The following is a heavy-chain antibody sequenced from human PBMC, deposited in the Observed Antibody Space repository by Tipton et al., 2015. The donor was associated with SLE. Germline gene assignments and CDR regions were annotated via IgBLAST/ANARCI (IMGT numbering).Heavy chain of an antibody. J-gene: IGHJ4*02. CDR2: INHSGST. CDR1: GGSFSGYY. CDR3: ARGLPDFDY. Sequence: TLSLTCAVYGGSFSGYYWSWIRQPPGKGLEWIGEINHSGSTNYNPSLKSRVTISVDTSKNLFSLKLSSVTAADTAVYYCARGLPDFDYWGQGTLVTVSS. V-gene: IGHV4-34*01.